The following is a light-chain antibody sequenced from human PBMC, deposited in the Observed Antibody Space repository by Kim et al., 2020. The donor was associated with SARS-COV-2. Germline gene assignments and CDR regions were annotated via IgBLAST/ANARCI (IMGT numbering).Light chain of an antibody. V-gene: IGLV1-47*02. J-gene: IGLJ2*01. CDR2: STT. Sequence: QPVLTQPPSASGTPGQRVTISCSGNSSNIGSNYVYWHQQLPGTAPKLLIYSTTQRPSGVPARFSGSKSGSSASLAISGLRPEDEADYYCSAWDDSLSSVLFGGGTQLTVL. CDR1: SSNIGSNY. CDR3: SAWDDSLSSVL.